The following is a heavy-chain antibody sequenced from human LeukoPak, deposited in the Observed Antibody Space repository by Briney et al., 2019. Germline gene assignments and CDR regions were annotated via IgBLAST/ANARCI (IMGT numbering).Heavy chain of an antibody. V-gene: IGHV1-69*13. CDR1: GGTFSSYA. CDR2: IIPIFGTA. CDR3: ARRASKGYYFDY. Sequence: GASVKVSCKASGGTFSSYAISWVRQAPGQGLEWMGGIIPIFGTANYAQKFQGRVTITADESTSTAYMELSSLRSEDTAVYYCARRASKGYYFDYWGQGTLVTVSS. J-gene: IGHJ4*02. D-gene: IGHD2-2*01.